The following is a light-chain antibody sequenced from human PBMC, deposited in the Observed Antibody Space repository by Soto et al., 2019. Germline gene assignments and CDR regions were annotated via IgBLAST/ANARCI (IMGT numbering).Light chain of an antibody. CDR1: QTVTSSY. V-gene: IGKV3-20*01. J-gene: IGKJ5*01. Sequence: EIVLTQTPGTLFLSPGERATLSCRASQTVTSSYLAWYQQKPGQAPRLLISGASSRAAGIPDRFSGSGSGTDFTLTISRLEPEDFAVYYCQQYGSSPITFGQGTRLEI. CDR3: QQYGSSPIT. CDR2: GAS.